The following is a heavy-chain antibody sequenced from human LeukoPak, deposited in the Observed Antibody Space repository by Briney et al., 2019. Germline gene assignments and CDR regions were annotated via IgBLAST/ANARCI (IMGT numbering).Heavy chain of an antibody. Sequence: SETLSLTCTVSGYSISSGYFWGWIRQTPGTGLEWIGSLSHSGNSHYNPSLQSRVAISIDTSKKQFSLNLSSVTATDTAVYYCARGVEGRYCGGDCYSAPDAFDIWGQGTMVTVSS. CDR1: GYSISSGYF. D-gene: IGHD2-21*02. CDR3: ARGVEGRYCGGDCYSAPDAFDI. J-gene: IGHJ3*02. CDR2: LSHSGNS. V-gene: IGHV4-38-2*02.